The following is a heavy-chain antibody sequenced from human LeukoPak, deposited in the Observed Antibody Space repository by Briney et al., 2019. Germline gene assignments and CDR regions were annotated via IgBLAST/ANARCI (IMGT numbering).Heavy chain of an antibody. D-gene: IGHD3-22*01. CDR2: INRDGSEK. CDR1: GFTFSNFW. Sequence: GGSLRLSCAASGFTFSNFWMGWARQGPEKGLQWVASINRDGSEKHPVDSVKGRFTISRDNAKNSVFLEMSSLRVEDTAVYYCAKDGGPSSGYFFDYWGQGTLVTVSS. CDR3: AKDGGPSSGYFFDY. J-gene: IGHJ4*02. V-gene: IGHV3-7*01.